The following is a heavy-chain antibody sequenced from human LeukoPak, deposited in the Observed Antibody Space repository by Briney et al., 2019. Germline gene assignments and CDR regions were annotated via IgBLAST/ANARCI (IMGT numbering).Heavy chain of an antibody. Sequence: PSQTLSLTCTVSGFSISSGDYYWRWIRQPPGKGLEWIGYIYYSGSTYYNPSLKSRVTISVDTSKNQFPLKLSSVTAADTAVYYCARAEYYYDSSGTLRPYYFDYWGQGTLVTVSS. CDR3: ARAEYYYDSSGTLRPYYFDY. CDR2: IYYSGST. D-gene: IGHD3-22*01. CDR1: GFSISSGDYY. V-gene: IGHV4-30-4*01. J-gene: IGHJ4*02.